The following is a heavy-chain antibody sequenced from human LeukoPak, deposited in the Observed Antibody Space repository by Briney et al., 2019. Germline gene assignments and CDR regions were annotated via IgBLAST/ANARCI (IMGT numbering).Heavy chain of an antibody. CDR2: IYYSGST. CDR3: ARARDDYNLDY. Sequence: SETLSLTCTVSGGSISSYYWSWIRQPPGKGLEWIGYIYYSGSTNYNPSLKSRVTISVDTSKNQFSLKLSSVTAADTAVYYCARARDDYNLDYWGQGTLVTVSS. D-gene: IGHD5-24*01. CDR1: GGSISSYY. J-gene: IGHJ4*02. V-gene: IGHV4-59*01.